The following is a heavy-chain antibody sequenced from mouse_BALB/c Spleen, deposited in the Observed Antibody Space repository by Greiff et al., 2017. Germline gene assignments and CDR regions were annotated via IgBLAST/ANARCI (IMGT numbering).Heavy chain of an antibody. CDR3: ARGYMITTGRYFDY. Sequence: LVKTGASVKISCKASGYSFTGYYMHWVKQSHGKSLEWIGYISCYNGATSYNQKFKGKATFTVDTSSSTAYMQFNSLTSEDSAVYYCARGYMITTGRYFDYWGQGTTLTVSS. CDR2: ISCYNGAT. V-gene: IGHV1S34*01. D-gene: IGHD2-4*01. J-gene: IGHJ2*01. CDR1: GYSFTGYY.